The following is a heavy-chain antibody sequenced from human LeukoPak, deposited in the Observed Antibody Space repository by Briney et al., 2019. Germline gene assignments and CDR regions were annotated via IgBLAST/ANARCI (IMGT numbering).Heavy chain of an antibody. V-gene: IGHV1-18*01. CDR1: GYTFTSYG. D-gene: IGHD6-19*01. CDR3: AREQDSSGWYYYGMDV. J-gene: IGHJ6*02. Sequence: GASVKVSCKASGYTFTSYGISWVRQAPGQGLEWMGWISAYNGNTSYAQKLQGRVTMTTDTSTSTAYMELRSLRSDDTAVYYCAREQDSSGWYYYGMDVWGQGTTVTVSS. CDR2: ISAYNGNT.